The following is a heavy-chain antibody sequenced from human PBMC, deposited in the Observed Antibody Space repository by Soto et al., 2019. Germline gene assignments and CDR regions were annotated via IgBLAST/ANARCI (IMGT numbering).Heavy chain of an antibody. J-gene: IGHJ6*02. D-gene: IGHD5-18*01. CDR1: GYTFTSYD. CDR3: AGPLQLWLPTTFYNYHGMDV. V-gene: IGHV1-8*01. Sequence: ASVKVSCKASGYTFTSYDINWVRQATGQGLEWMGWMNPNSGNTGYAQKFQGRVTMTRNTSISTAYMELSSLRSEDTAVYYCAGPLQLWLPTTFYNYHGMDVWGEGTTVTVSS. CDR2: MNPNSGNT.